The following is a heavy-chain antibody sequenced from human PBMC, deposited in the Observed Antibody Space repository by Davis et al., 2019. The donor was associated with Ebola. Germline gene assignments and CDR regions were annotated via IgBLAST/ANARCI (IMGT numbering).Heavy chain of an antibody. Sequence: SLKISCAASGLTFENHAMHWVRQAPGKGLEWVSGISWNSAVIGYADSVKGRFTISRDNAKNSLYLQMNSLRDEDTAVYYCARDLIILGGMDVWGQGTTVTVSS. CDR1: GLTFENHA. CDR2: ISWNSAVI. V-gene: IGHV3-9*01. J-gene: IGHJ6*02. D-gene: IGHD2-8*01. CDR3: ARDLIILGGMDV.